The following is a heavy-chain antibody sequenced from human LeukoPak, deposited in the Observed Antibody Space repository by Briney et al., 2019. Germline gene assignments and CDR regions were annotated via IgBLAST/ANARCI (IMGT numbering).Heavy chain of an antibody. V-gene: IGHV5-51*01. D-gene: IGHD3-22*01. Sequence: GESLKISCKGSGYSFTSYWIGWVRQMTGKGLEWMGIIYPGDSDTRYSPSFQGQVTISADKSISTAYLQWSSLKASDTAMYYCARQGGYYDSNPGFDYWGQGTLVTVSS. CDR2: IYPGDSDT. CDR3: ARQGGYYDSNPGFDY. CDR1: GYSFTSYW. J-gene: IGHJ4*02.